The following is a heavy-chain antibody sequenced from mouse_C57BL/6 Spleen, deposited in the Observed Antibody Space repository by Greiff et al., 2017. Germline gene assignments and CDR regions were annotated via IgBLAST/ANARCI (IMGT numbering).Heavy chain of an antibody. V-gene: IGHV1-76*01. Sequence: VQGVESGAELVRPGASVKLSCKASGYTFTDYYINWVKQRPGQGLEWIARIYPGSGNTYYNEKFKGKATLTAEKSSSTAYMQLSSLTSEDSAVYFCARESPGAMDYWGQGTSVTVSS. CDR2: IYPGSGNT. CDR3: ARESPGAMDY. J-gene: IGHJ4*01. CDR1: GYTFTDYY.